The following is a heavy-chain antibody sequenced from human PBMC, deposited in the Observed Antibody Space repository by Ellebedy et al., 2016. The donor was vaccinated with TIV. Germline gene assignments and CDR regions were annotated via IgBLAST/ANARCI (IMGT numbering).Heavy chain of an antibody. CDR2: INHSGST. CDR3: ARTPTDDAFDI. D-gene: IGHD4-17*01. CDR1: GGSFSGYY. J-gene: IGHJ3*02. V-gene: IGHV4-34*01. Sequence: SETLSLTXAVYGGSFSGYYWSWIRQPPGKGLEWIGEINHSGSTNYNPSLKSRVTISVDTSKNQFSLKLSSVTAADTAVYYCARTPTDDAFDIWGQGTMVTVSS.